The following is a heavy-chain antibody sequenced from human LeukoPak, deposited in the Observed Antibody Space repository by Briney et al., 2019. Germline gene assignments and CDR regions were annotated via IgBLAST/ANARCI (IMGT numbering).Heavy chain of an antibody. Sequence: PGGSLRLSCAASGFTFSSYGMHWVRQAPGKGLEWVAVISYDGSNKYYADSVKGRFTISRDNSKNTPYLQMNSLRAEDTAVYYCAKLWFGESDAFDIWGQGTMVTVSS. V-gene: IGHV3-30*18. J-gene: IGHJ3*02. CDR2: ISYDGSNK. CDR1: GFTFSSYG. CDR3: AKLWFGESDAFDI. D-gene: IGHD3-10*01.